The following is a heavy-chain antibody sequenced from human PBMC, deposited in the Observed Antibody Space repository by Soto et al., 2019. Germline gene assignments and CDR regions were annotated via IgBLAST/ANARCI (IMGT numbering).Heavy chain of an antibody. D-gene: IGHD2-2*01. V-gene: IGHV1-69*02. CDR3: ARGILVPAAVPYYMDV. J-gene: IGHJ6*03. CDR2: IIPILGIA. CDR1: GGTFSSYT. Sequence: QVQLVQSGAEVKKPGSSVKVSCKASGGTFSSYTISWVRQAPGQGLEWMGRIIPILGIANYAQKLQGRVTITADKSTSTAYMELSSLRSEDTAVYYCARGILVPAAVPYYMDVWGKGTTVTVSS.